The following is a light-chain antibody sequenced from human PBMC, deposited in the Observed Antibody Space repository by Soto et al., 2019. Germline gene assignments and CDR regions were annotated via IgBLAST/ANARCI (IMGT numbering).Light chain of an antibody. Sequence: QSVLTQPPSASGTPGQRVTISCSGSSSNIGSNTVNWYQQLPGTAPKLLIYSNNQRPSGVPDRFSVSKSGTSASLAISGLQSEDEAEYYCAAWVDSLNGHYVFGTGTKLTVL. CDR3: AAWVDSLNGHYV. CDR2: SNN. CDR1: SSNIGSNT. V-gene: IGLV1-44*01. J-gene: IGLJ1*01.